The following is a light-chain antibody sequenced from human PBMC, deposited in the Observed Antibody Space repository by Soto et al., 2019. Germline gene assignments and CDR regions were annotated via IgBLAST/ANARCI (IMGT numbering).Light chain of an antibody. V-gene: IGKV3-20*01. J-gene: IGKJ1*01. CDR1: QSVNSRY. CDR2: GAS. Sequence: EMVLTQSPGTLSLSPGERATLSCRTSQSVNSRYLAWYQHKPGKAPRLLIYGASNTATGIPDRFSGSASGTDFTLTISRLEPEDFAVYYCVQCDSSPSRWTFGQGTKVDI. CDR3: VQCDSSPSRWT.